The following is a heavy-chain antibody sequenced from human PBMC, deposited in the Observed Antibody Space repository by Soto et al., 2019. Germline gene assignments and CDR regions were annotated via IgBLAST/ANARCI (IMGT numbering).Heavy chain of an antibody. CDR2: LSSGGNT. J-gene: IGHJ5*02. V-gene: IGHV3-53*02. CDR3: EKESGTAGWFDA. D-gene: IGHD1-7*01. CDR1: GFSVSGNY. Sequence: EVQLVETGGILIQPGGSLRLSCAASGFSVSGNYMSWVRQAPGKGLEWISFLSSGGNTFYADSVKGRFTSSRDKSKNTLYLQMDTLRAEDTAVYYCEKESGTAGWFDAWGQGTLVTVSS.